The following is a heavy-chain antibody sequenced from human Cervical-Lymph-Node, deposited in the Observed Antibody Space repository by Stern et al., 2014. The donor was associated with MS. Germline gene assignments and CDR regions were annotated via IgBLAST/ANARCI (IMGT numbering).Heavy chain of an antibody. V-gene: IGHV4-4*02. CDR1: GDSVSSDNW. D-gene: IGHD5-12*01. CDR3: ARASLSGYDWFDP. Sequence: QVQMQESGPGLVKPSGTLSLTCTVSGDSVSSDNWWSWVRQPPGKGLEWIGEIHHSGTPNYNPSLERRPIISIDKSQNQFSLNLKSVTAADTAVYYCARASLSGYDWFDPWGQGTLVTVSP. J-gene: IGHJ5*02. CDR2: IHHSGTP.